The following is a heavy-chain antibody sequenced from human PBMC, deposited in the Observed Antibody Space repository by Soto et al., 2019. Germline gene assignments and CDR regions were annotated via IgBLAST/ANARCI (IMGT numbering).Heavy chain of an antibody. V-gene: IGHV4-39*01. Sequence: LSLTCAVSGVSIHNSHSFWGWIRQPPGKGLEFIGSVYYSGGANYNPSLKSRVTVSIDTSNNQFSLRVNSVTAADTAVYYCGRVVEGATRHTDFDSWGQGILVTVSS. J-gene: IGHJ5*01. CDR3: GRVVEGATRHTDFDS. CDR2: VYYSGGA. D-gene: IGHD2-15*01. CDR1: GVSIHNSHSF.